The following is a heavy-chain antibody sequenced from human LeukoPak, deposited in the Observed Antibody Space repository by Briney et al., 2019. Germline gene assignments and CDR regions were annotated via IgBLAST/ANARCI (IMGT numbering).Heavy chain of an antibody. CDR2: MNRNSGNT. J-gene: IGHJ3*02. D-gene: IGHD4-23*01. V-gene: IGHV1-8*01. CDR1: GYTFTSYD. Sequence: ASVKVSCKASGYTFTSYDINWVRQATGQGLEWMGRMNRNSGNTGYEQKFQGRVTMTRNTSISTAYMELSSLRSEDTAVYYCAREMTTVVTAAFDIWGQGTMVTVSS. CDR3: AREMTTVVTAAFDI.